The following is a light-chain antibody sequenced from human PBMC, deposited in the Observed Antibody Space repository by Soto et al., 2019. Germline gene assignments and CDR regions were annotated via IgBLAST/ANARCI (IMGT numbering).Light chain of an antibody. CDR2: TNN. Sequence: QSVLTQPPSASGTPGQTVTISCSGSSSNIGSNYVNWYQQFPGTAPKLLIYTNNQRPSGVPDRFSGSKSGTSASLAISGLRSEDEADYYCAAWDDSLSVVFGGGTKLTVL. J-gene: IGLJ2*01. CDR1: SSNIGSNY. CDR3: AAWDDSLSVV. V-gene: IGLV1-47*01.